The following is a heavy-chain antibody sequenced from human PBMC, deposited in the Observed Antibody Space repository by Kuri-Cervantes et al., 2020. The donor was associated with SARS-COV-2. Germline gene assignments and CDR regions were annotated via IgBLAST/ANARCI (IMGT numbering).Heavy chain of an antibody. V-gene: IGHV4-38-2*02. CDR2: INHSGSA. CDR1: GYSISSGYY. J-gene: IGHJ3*02. Sequence: LRLSCTVSGYSISSGYYWSWIRQPPGKGLEWIGSINHSGSAYYNPSLKSRLAIIVDTSKNQFSLKLSSVTAADTSVYYCASGSRGAFDIWGQGTMVTVSS. CDR3: ASGSRGAFDI. D-gene: IGHD3-10*01.